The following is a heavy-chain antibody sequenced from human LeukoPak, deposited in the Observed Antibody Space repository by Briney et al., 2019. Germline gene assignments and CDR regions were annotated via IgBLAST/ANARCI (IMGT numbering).Heavy chain of an antibody. CDR2: IIPIFGTA. V-gene: IGHV1-69*01. CDR1: GGTFSSYA. D-gene: IGHD3-3*01. J-gene: IGHJ6*03. Sequence: SVKVSCKASGGTFSSYAISWVRQAPGQGLEWMGGIIPIFGTANYAQKFQGRVTITADESTSTAYMELSSLRSEDTAVYYCARVGITIFGVDPSYMDVWGKGTMVTVSS. CDR3: ARVGITIFGVDPSYMDV.